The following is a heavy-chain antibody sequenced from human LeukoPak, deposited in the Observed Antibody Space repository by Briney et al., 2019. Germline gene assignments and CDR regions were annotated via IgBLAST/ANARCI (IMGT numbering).Heavy chain of an antibody. CDR3: ARGGGYCSGGSCPTPDY. Sequence: GGSLRLSCAASGFTFSSYSMNWVRQAPGKGLEWVSSISTSSSYIYYADSVKGRFIIARDNAKNSLYPQMSSLRAEDTAVYYCARGGGYCSGGSCPTPDYWGQGTLVTVSS. J-gene: IGHJ4*02. CDR1: GFTFSSYS. D-gene: IGHD2-15*01. V-gene: IGHV3-21*01. CDR2: ISTSSSYI.